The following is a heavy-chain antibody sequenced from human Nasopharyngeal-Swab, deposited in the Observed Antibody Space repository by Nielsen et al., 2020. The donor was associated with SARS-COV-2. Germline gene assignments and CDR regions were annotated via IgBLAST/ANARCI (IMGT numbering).Heavy chain of an antibody. Sequence: WIRQPPGKELEWVSFISSSGSHKYYADSMKGRFTISRDNAKSSLYLQLSSLRAEDTAVYYCARVEEYYYGSGSLSDNWGQGTLVTVSS. J-gene: IGHJ4*02. CDR2: ISSSGSHK. D-gene: IGHD3-10*01. V-gene: IGHV3-21*01. CDR3: ARVEEYYYGSGSLSDN.